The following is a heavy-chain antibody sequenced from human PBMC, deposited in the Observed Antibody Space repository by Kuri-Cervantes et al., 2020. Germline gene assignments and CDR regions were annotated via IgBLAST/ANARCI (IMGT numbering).Heavy chain of an antibody. Sequence: LSLTCAASGFTFSSYGMHWVRQAPGKGLEWVAVISYDGSNKYYADSVKGRFTISRDNSKNTLCLQMNSLRAEDTAVYYCARGGGNSGIDYFDYWGQGTLVTGSS. CDR2: ISYDGSNK. D-gene: IGHD4-23*01. J-gene: IGHJ4*02. V-gene: IGHV3-30*03. CDR1: GFTFSSYG. CDR3: ARGGGNSGIDYFDY.